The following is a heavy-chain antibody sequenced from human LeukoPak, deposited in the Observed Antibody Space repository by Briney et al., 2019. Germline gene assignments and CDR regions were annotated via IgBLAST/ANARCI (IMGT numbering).Heavy chain of an antibody. D-gene: IGHD4-11*01. Sequence: SETLSLTCTVSGGSISSSSYYWGWIRQPPGKGLEWIGSIYYSGSTYYNPSLKSRVTISVDTSKNQFSLKLSSVTAADTAVYYCASYSNYRFDYWGQGTLVTVSS. CDR1: GGSISSSSYY. V-gene: IGHV4-39*07. CDR3: ASYSNYRFDY. CDR2: IYYSGST. J-gene: IGHJ4*02.